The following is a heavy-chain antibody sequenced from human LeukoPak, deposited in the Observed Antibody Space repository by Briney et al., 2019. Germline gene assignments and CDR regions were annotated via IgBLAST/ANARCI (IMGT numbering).Heavy chain of an antibody. CDR1: GFSVGNNY. J-gene: IGHJ4*02. CDR2: IYSGGST. Sequence: GGSLRLSCAASGFSVGNNYMSWVRQAPGKGLEWVSVIYSGGSTNYADSVKGRFTISRDNSKNTLYLQTNSLRAEDTAVYYCARDPPGQAAGGTRWGQGTLVTVSS. V-gene: IGHV3-53*01. CDR3: ARDPPGQAAGGTR. D-gene: IGHD6-13*01.